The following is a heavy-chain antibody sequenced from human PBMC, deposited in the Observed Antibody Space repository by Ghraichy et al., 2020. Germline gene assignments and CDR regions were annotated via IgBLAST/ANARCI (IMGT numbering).Heavy chain of an antibody. V-gene: IGHV4-38-2*02. CDR3: ARVSLTWLGALSAFDI. D-gene: IGHD3-10*01. Sequence: SETLSLTCNVSGDSLSSGYYWGWIRQPPGKGREGSGVIYQSGSTYYSRSLRSRVSMSLDTSSNQVSLQLNSVTAADTAVYFCARVSLTWLGALSAFDIWGPWTKVAVSS. CDR1: GDSLSSGYY. CDR2: IYQSGST. J-gene: IGHJ3*02.